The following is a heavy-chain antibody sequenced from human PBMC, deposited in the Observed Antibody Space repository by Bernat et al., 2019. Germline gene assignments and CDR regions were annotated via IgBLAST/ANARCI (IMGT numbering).Heavy chain of an antibody. CDR1: GFTFSSYW. Sequence: EVRLVESGGGLVQPGGSLRLSCAASGFTFSSYWMHWVRQAPGKGLVWVSRISSDGSNTNYADSVKGRFTISRDNAKNTLYLQMNSLRVEDTAVYYCARGHTAMVAARVDSWGQGTLVTVSS. CDR2: ISSDGSNT. D-gene: IGHD5-18*01. CDR3: ARGHTAMVAARVDS. J-gene: IGHJ4*02. V-gene: IGHV3-74*01.